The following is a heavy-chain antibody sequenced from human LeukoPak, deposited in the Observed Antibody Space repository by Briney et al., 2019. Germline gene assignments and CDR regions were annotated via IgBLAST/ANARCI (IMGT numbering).Heavy chain of an antibody. D-gene: IGHD6-19*01. J-gene: IGHJ6*03. CDR2: INPNSGDT. CDR3: ARRAVGNSYYYSMDV. Sequence: ASVKVSCKASGYTFTGYFMHWVRQAPGQGLEWMGWINPNSGDTNYAQKFQGRVTITRNTSISTAFMELSSLRSEDTAVYYCARRAVGNSYYYSMDVWGKGTTVTVSS. CDR1: GYTFTGYF. V-gene: IGHV1-2*02.